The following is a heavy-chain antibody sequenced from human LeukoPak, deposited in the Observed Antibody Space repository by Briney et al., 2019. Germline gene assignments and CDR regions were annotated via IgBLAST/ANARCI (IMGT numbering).Heavy chain of an antibody. Sequence: PGGSLRLSCAASGFTFSSYAMSWVRQAPGKGLVWVSRINSDGSSTSYADSVKGRFTISRDNAKNTLYLQMNSLRAEDTAVYYCAREMVGGYGPDYWGQGILVTVSS. V-gene: IGHV3-74*01. CDR3: AREMVGGYGPDY. CDR2: INSDGSST. J-gene: IGHJ4*02. CDR1: GFTFSSYA. D-gene: IGHD5-18*01.